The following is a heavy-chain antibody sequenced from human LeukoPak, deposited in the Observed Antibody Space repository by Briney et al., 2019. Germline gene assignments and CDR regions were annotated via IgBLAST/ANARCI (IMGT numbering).Heavy chain of an antibody. CDR1: GFTFDDYG. D-gene: IGHD3-10*01. Sequence: PGGSLRLSCAASGFTFDDYGMSWVRQAPGKGLECIGTVYYSGSTYYNPSLKSRVTISVDTSKNQFSLKLTSVTAADTAVYYCARGSWQVAEEVYWGQGALVTVSS. V-gene: IGHV4-38-2*01. J-gene: IGHJ4*02. CDR3: ARGSWQVAEEVY. CDR2: VYYSGST.